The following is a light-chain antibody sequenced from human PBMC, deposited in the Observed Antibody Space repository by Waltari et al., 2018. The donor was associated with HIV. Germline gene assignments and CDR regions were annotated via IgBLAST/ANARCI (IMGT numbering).Light chain of an antibody. CDR2: WAS. CDR3: QQYYSIPYS. V-gene: IGKV4-1*01. J-gene: IGKJ2*03. CDR1: QSVLYSSNNENY. Sequence: DIVMTQSPDSLAVSLGERATINCKSSQSVLYSSNNENYLAWYQQKAGQPPKLLIYWASTRESGVPGRFSGSGSGTDFTLTISSLQAEDVAVYYCQQYYSIPYSFGQGTKLEIK.